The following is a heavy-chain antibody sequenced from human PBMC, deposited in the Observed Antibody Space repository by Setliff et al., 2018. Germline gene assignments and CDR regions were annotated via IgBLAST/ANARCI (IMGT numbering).Heavy chain of an antibody. Sequence: PSETLSLTCTVAGGSVSSSYYYWGWIRQPPGKGLEWIGEINHSGSTNYNPSLKSRVTISVDTSKNQFSLKLSSVTAADTAVYYCARGPRLRYFDWPVDYWGQGTLVTVSS. CDR2: INHSGST. V-gene: IGHV4-39*07. J-gene: IGHJ4*02. CDR1: GGSVSSSYYY. D-gene: IGHD3-9*01. CDR3: ARGPRLRYFDWPVDY.